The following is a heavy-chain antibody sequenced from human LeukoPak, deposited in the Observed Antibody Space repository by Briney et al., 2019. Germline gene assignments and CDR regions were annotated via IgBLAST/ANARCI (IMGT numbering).Heavy chain of an antibody. CDR2: ISNSAI. J-gene: IGHJ4*02. CDR1: GFTFSSYS. Sequence: GGSLRLSCAASGFTFSSYSMNWVRQAPGKGLEWVSYISNSAIYYADSLKGRFTISRDNAKNSLYLQMKSLRDEDTAVYYCARDTDYSFDYWGQGTLVTVSS. V-gene: IGHV3-48*02. D-gene: IGHD4-11*01. CDR3: ARDTDYSFDY.